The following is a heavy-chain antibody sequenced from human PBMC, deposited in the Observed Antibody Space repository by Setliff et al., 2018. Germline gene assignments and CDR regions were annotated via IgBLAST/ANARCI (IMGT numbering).Heavy chain of an antibody. Sequence: ASVKVSCKPSGYTFTDYYMHWVRQAPGQGLEWMGWIIPNSGGTNYAQKFQGRVTMTRDTSISTAYMELSRLRSEDTAVYYCVRAAAGLDIWSQKIVVTVSS. CDR3: VRAAAGLDI. CDR2: IIPNSGGT. J-gene: IGHJ4*02. CDR1: GYTFTDYY. D-gene: IGHD3-16*01. V-gene: IGHV1-2*02.